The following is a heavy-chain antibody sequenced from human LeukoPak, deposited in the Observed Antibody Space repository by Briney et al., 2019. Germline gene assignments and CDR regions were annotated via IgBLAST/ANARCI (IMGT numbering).Heavy chain of an antibody. CDR1: GFTFSSYS. CDR2: ISSSSYI. J-gene: IGHJ4*02. Sequence: GGSLRLSCAASGFTFSSYSMNWVRQAPGKGLEWVSTISSSSYIYYADSVKGRFTISRDNAKNSLYLQMNSLRAEDTAVYYCARPPEGYSYGFYFGHWGQGAPVIVSS. CDR3: ARPPEGYSYGFYFGH. V-gene: IGHV3-21*01. D-gene: IGHD5-18*01.